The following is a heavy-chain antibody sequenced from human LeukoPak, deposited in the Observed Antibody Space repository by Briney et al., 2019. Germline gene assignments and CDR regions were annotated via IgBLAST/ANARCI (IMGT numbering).Heavy chain of an antibody. CDR1: GFIFDDYG. V-gene: IGHV3-30*02. D-gene: IGHD3-10*01. Sequence: GGSLRLPCAASGFIFDDYGIHWVRQAPGKGVVGVAFIRYDGTNKYFADSVKGRFTMSRDSSKNTLYLQMNSLRAEDTAVYYCARAQAYYYGSGSYYPGWIDYWGQGTLVTVSS. CDR2: IRYDGTNK. CDR3: ARAQAYYYGSGSYYPGWIDY. J-gene: IGHJ4*02.